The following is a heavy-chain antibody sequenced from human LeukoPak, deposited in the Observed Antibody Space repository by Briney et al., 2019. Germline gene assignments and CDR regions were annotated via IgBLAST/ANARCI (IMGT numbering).Heavy chain of an antibody. J-gene: IGHJ6*03. D-gene: IGHD3-10*01. Sequence: SVKVSCKASGGTFSSYAISWVRQAPGQGLEWMGGIIPIFGTANYAQKFQGRVTITADESTSTAYMELSSLRSEDTAVYYCARGITMVRGVYYYYMDVWGKGTTVTISS. CDR3: ARGITMVRGVYYYYMDV. CDR2: IIPIFGTA. CDR1: GGTFSSYA. V-gene: IGHV1-69*13.